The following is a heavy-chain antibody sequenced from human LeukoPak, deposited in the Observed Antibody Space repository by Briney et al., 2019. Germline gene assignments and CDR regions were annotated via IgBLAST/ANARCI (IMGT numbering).Heavy chain of an antibody. CDR3: ARGAPEYCSSTSCFGGFDI. D-gene: IGHD2-2*01. V-gene: IGHV3-30-3*01. J-gene: IGHJ3*02. Sequence: GGSLRLSCAASGFTFSSYAMHWVRQAPGKGLEWVAVISYDGSNKYYADSVKGRFTISRDNSKNTLYLQMNSLRAGDTAVYYCARGAPEYCSSTSCFGGFDIWGQGTMVTVSS. CDR1: GFTFSSYA. CDR2: ISYDGSNK.